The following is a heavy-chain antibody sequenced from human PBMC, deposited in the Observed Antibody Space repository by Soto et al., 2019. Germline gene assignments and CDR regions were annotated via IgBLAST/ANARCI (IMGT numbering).Heavy chain of an antibody. J-gene: IGHJ4*02. V-gene: IGHV1-69*02. CDR1: GDTFTFYS. CDR3: ASSYGSGYRAFDY. CDR2: INPILSMS. Sequence: QVQLVQSGAEVKKPGSSVRVSCKASGDTFTFYSINWVRQAPGLGLEWMGRINPILSMSNYAQRFQGRVTMTADKSTNTAYRELSSLGSEDKAMYYCASSYGSGYRAFDYWGQGALVTVSS. D-gene: IGHD3-10*01.